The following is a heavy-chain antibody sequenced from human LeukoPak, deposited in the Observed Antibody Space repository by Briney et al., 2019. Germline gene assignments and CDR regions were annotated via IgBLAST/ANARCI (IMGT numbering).Heavy chain of an antibody. V-gene: IGHV4-4*09. CDR3: AKSYFDYSTYYSYYFNL. D-gene: IGHD4-11*01. J-gene: IGHJ4*02. Sequence: SEALSLTCTVSGGSISGGYWSWIRQPPGRGLEWIGYVYTSGSTNYNPSLKSRVTISVDTSKSQFALKLSSVTAADTAVYYCAKSYFDYSTYYSYYFNLWGQGALVTVSS. CDR1: GGSISGGY. CDR2: VYTSGST.